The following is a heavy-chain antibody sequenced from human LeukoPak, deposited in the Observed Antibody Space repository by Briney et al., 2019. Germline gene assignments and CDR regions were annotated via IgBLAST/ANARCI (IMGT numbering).Heavy chain of an antibody. CDR1: GYTFTGYY. V-gene: IGHV1-8*03. J-gene: IGHJ4*02. Sequence: ASVKVSCKASGYTFTGYYMHWVRQAPGQGLEWMGWMNPNSGNTGYAQKFQGRVTITRNTSISTAYMELSRLRSDDTAVYYCARELWKNFDYWGQGTLVTVSS. CDR3: ARELWKNFDY. CDR2: MNPNSGNT. D-gene: IGHD3-16*01.